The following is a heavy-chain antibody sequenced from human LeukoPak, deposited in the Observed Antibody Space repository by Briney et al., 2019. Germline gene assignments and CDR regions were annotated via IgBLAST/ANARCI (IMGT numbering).Heavy chain of an antibody. D-gene: IGHD5-18*01. CDR1: GDSLITNY. J-gene: IGHJ2*01. CDR3: AREDTSYSYRYGSGDWYFDL. Sequence: SETLSLTCTVSGDSLITNYWNWIRQPPGKGLEWIAYIYSSDNTKYNPSLESRATISIDTSQNQFSLRLTSVTAADTAVYYCAREDTSYSYRYGSGDWYFDLWGRGTLVTVSS. CDR2: IYSSDNT. V-gene: IGHV4-59*01.